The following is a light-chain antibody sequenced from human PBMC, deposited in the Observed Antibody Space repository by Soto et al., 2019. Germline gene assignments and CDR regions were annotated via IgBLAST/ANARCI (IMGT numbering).Light chain of an antibody. V-gene: IGKV3-11*01. CDR2: DAS. CDR1: QSVSSY. J-gene: IGKJ1*01. Sequence: EIVLTQSPATLSLSPGERATLSCRASQSVSSYLAWYQQKPGQAPRLLIYDASNRATGIPTRFSGSGSGTDFTLTISSLEPEDVAVYYCQQRSDWPLTFGHGTKVEIK. CDR3: QQRSDWPLT.